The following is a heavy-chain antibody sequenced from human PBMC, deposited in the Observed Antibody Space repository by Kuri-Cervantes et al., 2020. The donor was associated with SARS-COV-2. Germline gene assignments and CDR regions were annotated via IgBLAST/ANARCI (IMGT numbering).Heavy chain of an antibody. CDR3: ARDYSNYSAFDI. CDR2: INHSGST. J-gene: IGHJ3*02. CDR1: GGSFSGYY. Sequence: ESLKISCAVYGGSFSGYYWSWIRQPPGKGLEWIGEINHSGSTNYNPSLKSRVTISVDTSKNQFSLKLSSVTAADTAVYYCARDYSNYSAFDIWGQGTMVTVSS. D-gene: IGHD4-11*01. V-gene: IGHV4-34*01.